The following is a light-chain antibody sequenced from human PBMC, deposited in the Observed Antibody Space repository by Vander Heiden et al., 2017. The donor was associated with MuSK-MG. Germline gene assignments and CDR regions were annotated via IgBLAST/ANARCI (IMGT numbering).Light chain of an antibody. V-gene: IGKV1-13*02. Sequence: AIQLTQSPSSLSASVGDRVTITCRASQGISSALAWYQQKPGKAPKLLIYDASSLESGVPSRFSGSGSGTDFTLTISSRQPEDFATYYCQQSNSYPPLTFGGGTKVEIK. CDR2: DAS. CDR1: QGISSA. J-gene: IGKJ4*01. CDR3: QQSNSYPPLT.